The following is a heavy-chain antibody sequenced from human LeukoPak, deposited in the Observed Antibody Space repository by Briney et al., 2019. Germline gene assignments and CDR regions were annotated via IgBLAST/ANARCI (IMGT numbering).Heavy chain of an antibody. Sequence: SETLSLTCNVSGYSISSGYYWGWIRQPPGKGLEWIGSVYHSGRNYYNPSLKSRVTISVGTSKNQFSLKLSSVTAADTAVYYCARGLGGWLRLDYWGQGTLVTVSS. J-gene: IGHJ4*02. CDR1: GYSISSGYY. D-gene: IGHD6-19*01. CDR2: VYHSGRN. CDR3: ARGLGGWLRLDY. V-gene: IGHV4-38-2*02.